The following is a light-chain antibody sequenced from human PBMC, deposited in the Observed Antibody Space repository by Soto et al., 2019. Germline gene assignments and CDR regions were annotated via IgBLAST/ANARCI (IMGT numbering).Light chain of an antibody. V-gene: IGLV1-44*01. J-gene: IGLJ2*01. Sequence: QSVLTQPPSASGTPGQRVSISCSGSSSNIGSNTVNWYQQFPGTAPKLLSYSNNQRPSGVHDRFSGSKSGTSASLAISGLQSEDEATYYCAAWDDSLNGHVIFGGGTKLTVL. CDR2: SNN. CDR3: AAWDDSLNGHVI. CDR1: SSNIGSNT.